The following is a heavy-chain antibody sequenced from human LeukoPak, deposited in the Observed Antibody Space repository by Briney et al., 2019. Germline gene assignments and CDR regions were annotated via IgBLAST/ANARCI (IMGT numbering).Heavy chain of an antibody. D-gene: IGHD6-19*01. J-gene: IGHJ4*02. Sequence: SETLSLTCTVSGGSISSNYWSWIRQPPGKGLESIGYIYYSGSTNYNPSLKSRVTMSVDTSKNQFSLKVSSVTAADTAVYYCAKLMSSGWYYDYWGQGTLVTVSS. CDR1: GGSISSNY. V-gene: IGHV4-59*08. CDR2: IYYSGST. CDR3: AKLMSSGWYYDY.